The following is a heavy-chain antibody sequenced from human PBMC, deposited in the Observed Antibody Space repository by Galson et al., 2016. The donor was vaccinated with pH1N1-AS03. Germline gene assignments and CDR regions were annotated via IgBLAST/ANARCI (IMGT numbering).Heavy chain of an antibody. Sequence: QSGAEVKKPGDSLKISCKSSGYGFNGYWTGWVRQMPGKGLEWMGIIFPGDSDTRYSPSFQGQVTISADKSTSTTYLQWRSLKASDTAIYYCSRPAHYDSSGRDALDVWGQGTMLIVSS. CDR3: SRPAHYDSSGRDALDV. CDR2: IFPGDSDT. CDR1: GYGFNGYW. J-gene: IGHJ3*01. V-gene: IGHV5-51*03. D-gene: IGHD3-22*01.